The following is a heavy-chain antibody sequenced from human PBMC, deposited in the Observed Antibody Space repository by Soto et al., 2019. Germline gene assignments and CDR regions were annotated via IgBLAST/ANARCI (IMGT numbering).Heavy chain of an antibody. CDR1: GFTFSSYA. CDR3: AREGYSNQNWFDP. J-gene: IGHJ5*02. D-gene: IGHD4-4*01. V-gene: IGHV3-23*01. CDR2: ISGSGGST. Sequence: GGSLRLSCAASGFTFSSYAMSWVRQAPGKGLEWVSAISGSGGSTSYAQKFQGRVTMTRDTSTSTVYMELSSLRSEDTAVYYCAREGYSNQNWFDPWGQGTLVTVSS.